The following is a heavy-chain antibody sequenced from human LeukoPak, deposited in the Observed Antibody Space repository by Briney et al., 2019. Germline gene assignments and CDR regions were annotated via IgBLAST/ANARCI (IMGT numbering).Heavy chain of an antibody. Sequence: PSETLSLTCAVYGVSFSGYYWSWLSQPPGKGLEWIGEINHSGSTNYNPSLKSRVTISVDTSKIQFSLKLSSVTAADTAVYYCARAGATVVTASNWFDPWGQGTLVTVSS. CDR1: GVSFSGYY. CDR3: ARAGATVVTASNWFDP. CDR2: INHSGST. V-gene: IGHV4-34*01. D-gene: IGHD2-21*02. J-gene: IGHJ5*02.